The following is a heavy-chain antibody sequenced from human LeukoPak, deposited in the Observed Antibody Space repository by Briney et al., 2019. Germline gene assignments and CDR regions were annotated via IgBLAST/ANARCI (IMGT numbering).Heavy chain of an antibody. D-gene: IGHD1-7*01. V-gene: IGHV4-61*01. J-gene: IGHJ3*01. Sequence: SETLSLTCTVSGGXVSSGSYYWSWIRQPPGKGLEWIGYIYYSGSTNYNPSLKSRVTISVDTSKNQFSLKLRSVTAADTAVYYCARVPGGGTAANWGQGTMVTVSS. CDR3: ARVPGGGTAAN. CDR2: IYYSGST. CDR1: GGXVSSGSYY.